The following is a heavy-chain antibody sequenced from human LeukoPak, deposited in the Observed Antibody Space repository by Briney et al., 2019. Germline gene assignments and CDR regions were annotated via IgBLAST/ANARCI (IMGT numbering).Heavy chain of an antibody. CDR2: IYTSGST. D-gene: IGHD3-10*01. J-gene: IGHJ4*02. V-gene: IGHV4-4*07. Sequence: SETLSLTCTVSGGSISSYYWSWIRRPAGKGLEWIGRIYTSGSTNYNPSLKSRVTMSVDTSKNQFSLKLSSVTAADTAVYYCARTLLNYYGSGDYFDYWGQGTLVTVSS. CDR3: ARTLLNYYGSGDYFDY. CDR1: GGSISSYY.